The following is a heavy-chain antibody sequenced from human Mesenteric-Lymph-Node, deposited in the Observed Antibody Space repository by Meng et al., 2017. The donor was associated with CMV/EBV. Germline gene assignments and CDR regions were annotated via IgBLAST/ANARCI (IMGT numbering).Heavy chain of an antibody. Sequence: GGSLRLSCEASGFSFSDYEMNWVRQAPGKGLEWVSSISGTSAYIYYADSVKGRFTISRDNAKNSLYLQMNSLRAEDTAVYYCARSAYYDFWSGYYGDYWEASYYYYGMDVWGQGTTVTVSS. CDR1: GFSFSDYE. CDR2: ISGTSAYI. D-gene: IGHD3-3*01. J-gene: IGHJ6*02. CDR3: ARSAYYDFWSGYYGDYWEASYYYYGMDV. V-gene: IGHV3-21*01.